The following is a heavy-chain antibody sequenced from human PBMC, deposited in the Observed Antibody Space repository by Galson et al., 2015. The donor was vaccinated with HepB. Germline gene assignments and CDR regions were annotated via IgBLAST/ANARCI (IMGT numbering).Heavy chain of an antibody. Sequence: SVKVSCKASGYTFTSYDINWVRQAPGQGLEWMGWMNPNSGNTGYAQNFQGRVTMTRDTSISTAYMELSSLRSEDTAVYYCARGDRYVFYYWGQGTLVAGSS. V-gene: IGHV1-8*01. CDR3: ARGDRYVFYY. CDR2: MNPNSGNT. CDR1: GYTFTSYD. J-gene: IGHJ4*02. D-gene: IGHD2-21*02.